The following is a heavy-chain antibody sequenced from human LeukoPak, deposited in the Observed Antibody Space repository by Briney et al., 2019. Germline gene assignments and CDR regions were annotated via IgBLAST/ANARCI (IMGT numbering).Heavy chain of an antibody. J-gene: IGHJ4*02. CDR3: ARHQYYYDTRGYYIDY. CDR1: GYIFSSYW. CDR2: IYPGGSDT. Sequence: GESLKISCKGSGYIFSSYWIGWARQMPGKGLEWMGIIYPGGSDTRYSPPFQGQVTISADKSISTAYVQWNSLRASDTAMYYCARHQYYYDTRGYYIDYWGQGTLVTVSS. V-gene: IGHV5-51*01. D-gene: IGHD3-22*01.